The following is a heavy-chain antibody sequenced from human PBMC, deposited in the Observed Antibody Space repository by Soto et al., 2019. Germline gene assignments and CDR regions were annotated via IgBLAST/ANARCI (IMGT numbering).Heavy chain of an antibody. CDR2: ISSSSSYI. V-gene: IGHV3-21*01. J-gene: IGHJ5*02. D-gene: IGHD2-15*01. CDR1: GFTFSSYS. CDR3: ARDADIVVVVASVGVNWFDP. Sequence: GGSLRLSCAASGFTFSSYSMNWVRQAPGKGLEWVSSISSSSSYIYYADSVKGRFTISRDNAKNSLYLQMNSLRAEDTAVYYCARDADIVVVVASVGVNWFDPWGQGTLVTVSS.